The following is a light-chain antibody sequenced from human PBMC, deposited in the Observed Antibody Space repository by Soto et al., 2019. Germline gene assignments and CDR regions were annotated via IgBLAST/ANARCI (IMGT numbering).Light chain of an antibody. CDR3: ASWDDSLSVPI. J-gene: IGLJ2*01. CDR1: RSDIGSNY. CDR2: RND. Sequence: QSVLTQPPSASGTPGQRVTISCSGSRSDIGSNYVYWYQQLPGMAPKLLIYRNDQRPSGVPDRISGSKSGTSASLAIIGLRSEDEADYYCASWDDSLSVPIFGGGTKLTVL. V-gene: IGLV1-47*01.